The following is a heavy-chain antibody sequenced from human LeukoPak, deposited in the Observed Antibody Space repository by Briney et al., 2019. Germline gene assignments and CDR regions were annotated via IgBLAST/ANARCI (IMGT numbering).Heavy chain of an antibody. J-gene: IGHJ4*02. D-gene: IGHD2-15*01. Sequence: GGSLRLSCAASGFTFSSFSMHWVRQAPGKGLEWVSSISSSGSNIYYADSVKGRFTISRDNAKNSLYLQMNSLRAEDTAVYYCARDAAGGGFDYWGQGTLVTVSS. CDR3: ARDAAGGGFDY. CDR2: ISSSGSNI. V-gene: IGHV3-21*04. CDR1: GFTFSSFS.